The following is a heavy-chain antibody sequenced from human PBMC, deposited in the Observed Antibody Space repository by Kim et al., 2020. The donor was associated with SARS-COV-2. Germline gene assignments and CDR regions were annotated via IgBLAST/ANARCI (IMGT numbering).Heavy chain of an antibody. CDR1: GGTFSSYA. J-gene: IGHJ6*02. CDR3: AREAGGDIVVVPAAMRYYYDMDV. D-gene: IGHD2-2*01. V-gene: IGHV1-69*13. CDR2: IIPIFGTA. Sequence: SVKVSCKASGGTFSSYAISWVRQAPGQGLEWMGGIIPIFGTANYAQKFQGRVTITADESTSTAYMELSSQRSENTAVYYCAREAGGDIVVVPAAMRYYYDMDVCGEGTTVTVS.